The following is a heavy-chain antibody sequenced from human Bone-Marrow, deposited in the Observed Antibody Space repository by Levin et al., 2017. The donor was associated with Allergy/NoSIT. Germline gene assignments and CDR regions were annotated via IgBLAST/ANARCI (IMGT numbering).Heavy chain of an antibody. CDR2: ITSSGDST. Sequence: PSGGSLRLSCAASGFTFRHYTMNWVRQAPGKGLEWVSCITSSGDSTYYADSVKGRFTISRDNAKNSLYLQLNRLRDEDTAMYYCARDPARGYYDSSGYSGDHWGQGTLVTVSS. D-gene: IGHD3-22*01. CDR1: GFTFRHYT. CDR3: ARDPARGYYDSSGYSGDH. V-gene: IGHV3-48*02. J-gene: IGHJ4*02.